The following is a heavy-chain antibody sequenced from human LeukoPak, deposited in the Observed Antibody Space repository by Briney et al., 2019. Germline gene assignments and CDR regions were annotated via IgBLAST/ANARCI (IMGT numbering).Heavy chain of an antibody. CDR1: GYTCTSCG. CDR2: ISADSGNT. D-gene: IGHD2-21*02. CDR3: ARDYRGGDCNLGGDGMEL. Sequence: ASVKISCKASGYTCTSCGIIWVRQAPGQGREWRGWISADSGNTNYAQKPQGRVPMTTAASKSTAYMELRSLRSDDPALYYCARDYRGGDCNLGGDGMELWGQGPRVTVPS. J-gene: IGHJ6*02. V-gene: IGHV1-18*01.